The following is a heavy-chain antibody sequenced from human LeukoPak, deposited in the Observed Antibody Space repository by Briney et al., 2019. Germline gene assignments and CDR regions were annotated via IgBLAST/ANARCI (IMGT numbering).Heavy chain of an antibody. CDR2: IKSDGSGM. D-gene: IGHD3-22*01. CDR1: GLTLNTYW. J-gene: IGHJ4*02. Sequence: GGSLRLSCAVSGLTLNTYWMHWVRQTPGKGLVWVSRIKSDGSGMSHADSVKGRFTISRDNAKNTLYLQMNSLRGEDTAVYYCAGGYNYFDYWGQGTLVTVSS. V-gene: IGHV3-74*01. CDR3: AGGYNYFDY.